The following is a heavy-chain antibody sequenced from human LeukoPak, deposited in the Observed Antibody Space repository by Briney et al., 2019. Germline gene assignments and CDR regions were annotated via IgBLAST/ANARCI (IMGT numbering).Heavy chain of an antibody. D-gene: IGHD6-19*01. CDR3: ARDYGIAVAGTYY. CDR2: IKQDGSEK. CDR1: GFTFSSYW. J-gene: IGHJ4*02. V-gene: IGHV3-7*01. Sequence: GGSLRLSCAASGFTFSSYWMSWVRQAPGKGLEWVANIKQDGSEKYYVDSVKGRFTISRDNAKNSLYLQMNSLRAEDTAVYYCARDYGIAVAGTYYWGQGTLVTVSS.